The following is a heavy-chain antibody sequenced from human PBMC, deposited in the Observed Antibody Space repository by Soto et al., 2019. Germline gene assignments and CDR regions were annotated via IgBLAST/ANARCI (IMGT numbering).Heavy chain of an antibody. V-gene: IGHV3-30-3*01. Sequence: LRLSCAASGFTFSSYAMHWVRQAPGKGLEWVAVISYDGSKKYYADSVKGRFTISRDNSKNTLYLQMNSLRAEDTAVYYCARDRTYYYGSGSYYPSYYGMDVWGQGTTVTVSS. CDR2: ISYDGSKK. CDR1: GFTFSSYA. J-gene: IGHJ6*02. CDR3: ARDRTYYYGSGSYYPSYYGMDV. D-gene: IGHD3-10*01.